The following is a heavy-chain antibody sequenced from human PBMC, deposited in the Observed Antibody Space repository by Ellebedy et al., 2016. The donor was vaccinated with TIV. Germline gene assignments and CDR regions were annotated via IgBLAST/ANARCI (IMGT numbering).Heavy chain of an antibody. D-gene: IGHD1-7*01. CDR1: GYTLTDLS. J-gene: IGHJ6*02. CDR2: FDPEDGET. CDR3: ARELLSNYYGMDV. Sequence: ASVKVSCKVSGYTLTDLSMHWVRQAPGKGLEWMGGFDPEDGETIYAQKFQGRVTITADESTSTAYMELSSLRSEDTAVYYCARELLSNYYGMDVWGQGTTVTVSS. V-gene: IGHV1-24*01.